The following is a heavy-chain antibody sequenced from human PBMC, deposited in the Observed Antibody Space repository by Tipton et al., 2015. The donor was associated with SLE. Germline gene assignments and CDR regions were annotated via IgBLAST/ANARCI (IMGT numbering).Heavy chain of an antibody. J-gene: IGHJ4*02. D-gene: IGHD2-15*01. Sequence: GSLRLSCAASGFTFSDYYMSWIRQAPGKGLEWVSYISSSRSYTSYADSVKGRFTISRDNSKNTLYLQMNSLRAEDTAVYYCARDRGLGSGGSFDYWGQGTLVTVSS. CDR2: ISSSRSYT. V-gene: IGHV3-11*06. CDR1: GFTFSDYY. CDR3: ARDRGLGSGGSFDY.